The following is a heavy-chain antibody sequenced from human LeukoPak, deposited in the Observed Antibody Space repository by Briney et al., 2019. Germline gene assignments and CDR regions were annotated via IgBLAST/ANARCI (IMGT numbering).Heavy chain of an antibody. D-gene: IGHD3-22*01. CDR1: GGTFSSYA. V-gene: IGHV1-69*05. Sequence: GSSVKVSCKASGGTFSSYAISWVRQAPGHGLEWMGRIIPIFGTANYAQKFQGRATITTDESTSTAYMELSSLRSEDTAVYYCARDDSSGSYTPLSSWGQGTLVTVSS. CDR2: IIPIFGTA. CDR3: ARDDSSGSYTPLSS. J-gene: IGHJ5*02.